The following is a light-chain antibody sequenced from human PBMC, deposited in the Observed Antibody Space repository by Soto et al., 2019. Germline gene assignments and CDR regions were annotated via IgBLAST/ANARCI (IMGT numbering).Light chain of an antibody. CDR1: SSNIGSTR. CDR3: AAWDNSLNCYV. V-gene: IGLV1-44*01. Sequence: QSVLTQPPSASGTPGQRVAISRSGASSNIGSTRANWYRQLPGTAPKLLIYSDNQRPSGVPDRFSGSKSGTSASLAISGLQSEDEADYYCAAWDNSLNCYVFGTGTKVTVL. J-gene: IGLJ1*01. CDR2: SDN.